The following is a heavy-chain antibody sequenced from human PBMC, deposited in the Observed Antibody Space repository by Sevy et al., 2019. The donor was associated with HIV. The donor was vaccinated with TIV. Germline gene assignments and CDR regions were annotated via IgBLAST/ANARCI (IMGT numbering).Heavy chain of an antibody. CDR1: EFAFSTYA. CDR3: ARSGSYCSGGSCHSADYFQH. V-gene: IGHV3-30-3*01. J-gene: IGHJ1*01. D-gene: IGHD2-15*01. Sequence: GGSLRLSCAASEFAFSTYAMHWVRQAPGKGLEWVAIISYDGNTEYYADSVKGRFNISRDNSKKTLYLQMSSLRAEDTAVYYCARSGSYCSGGSCHSADYFQHWGQGTLVTVSS. CDR2: ISYDGNTE.